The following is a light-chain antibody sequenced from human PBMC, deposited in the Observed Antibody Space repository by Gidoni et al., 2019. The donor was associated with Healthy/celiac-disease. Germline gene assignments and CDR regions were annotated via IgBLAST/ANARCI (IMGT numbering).Light chain of an antibody. CDR3: QQYGSSPPVT. V-gene: IGKV3-20*01. Sequence: EIALTQSPGTLSLSPGERATLSCRASQSVSSSYLAWYQQKPGQAPRLLIYGASSRATGIPDRFSGSGSGTDFTLTISRLEPEDVAVYYCQQYGSSPPVTFGQGTKVEIK. J-gene: IGKJ1*01. CDR2: GAS. CDR1: QSVSSSY.